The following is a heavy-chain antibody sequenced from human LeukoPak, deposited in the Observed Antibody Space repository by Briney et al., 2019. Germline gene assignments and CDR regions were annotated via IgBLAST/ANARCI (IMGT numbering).Heavy chain of an antibody. CDR2: INAGNGNT. D-gene: IGHD3-10*01. Sequence: ASVKVSCKASGYTFTSCAMHWVRQAPGQRLEWMGWINAGNGNTKYSQKFQGRVTITRDTSASTAYMELSSLRSEDTAVYYCARDPILWFGELSHSFDPWGQGTLVTVSS. V-gene: IGHV1-3*01. CDR3: ARDPILWFGELSHSFDP. CDR1: GYTFTSCA. J-gene: IGHJ5*02.